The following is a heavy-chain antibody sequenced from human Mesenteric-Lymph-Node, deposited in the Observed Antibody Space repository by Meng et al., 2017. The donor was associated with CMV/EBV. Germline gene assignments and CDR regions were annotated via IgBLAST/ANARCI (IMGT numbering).Heavy chain of an antibody. CDR3: TRGNWKYVDS. V-gene: IGHV4-59*01. D-gene: IGHD1-7*01. CDR1: GGSISSYY. Sequence: SETLSLTCTVSGGSISSYYWSWIRQPPGKGLEWIGYIYYSGSTNYNPSLKSRVTISVDTSKNQFSLKLSSVTAADTAVYYCTRGNWKYVDSWGQGTLVTVSS. CDR2: IYYSGST. J-gene: IGHJ4*02.